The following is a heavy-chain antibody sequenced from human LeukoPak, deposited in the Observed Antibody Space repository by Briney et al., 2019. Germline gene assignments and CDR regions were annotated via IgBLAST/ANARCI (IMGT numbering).Heavy chain of an antibody. D-gene: IGHD1-14*01. J-gene: IGHJ4*02. Sequence: SETLSLTCSVSGYSVSSANYWGWIRQPPGKGLEWIGSIYYSGSTYYNPSLKSRVTISVDTSKNQFSLKLSSVTAADTAVYYCARRPDTYQDYWGQGTLVTVSS. CDR2: IYYSGST. CDR3: ARRPDTYQDY. CDR1: GYSVSSANY. V-gene: IGHV4-38-2*01.